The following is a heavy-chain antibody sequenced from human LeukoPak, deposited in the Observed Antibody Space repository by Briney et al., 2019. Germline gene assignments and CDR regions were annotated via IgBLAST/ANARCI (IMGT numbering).Heavy chain of an antibody. CDR3: ARGYSGSYPAMLFDI. D-gene: IGHD1-26*01. Sequence: ASVKVSCKASGYTFTSYGISWVRQAPGQGLEWMGWISAYNGNTNYAQKLQGRVTMTTDTSTSTAYMELRSLRSDDTAVYYCARGYSGSYPAMLFDIWGQGTMVTVSS. V-gene: IGHV1-18*01. CDR1: GYTFTSYG. CDR2: ISAYNGNT. J-gene: IGHJ3*02.